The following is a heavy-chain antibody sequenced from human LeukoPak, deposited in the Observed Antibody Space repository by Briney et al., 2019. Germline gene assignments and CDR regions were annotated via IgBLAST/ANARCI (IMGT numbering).Heavy chain of an antibody. Sequence: SETLSLTCTVSGGSISSYYWSWIRQPPGKGLEWIGYIYYSGSTNYNPSLKSRVTISVDTSKNQFSLKLSSVTAADTAVYYCARGDYGDYFDYWGQGTLVTVSS. V-gene: IGHV4-59*12. D-gene: IGHD4-17*01. J-gene: IGHJ4*02. CDR3: ARGDYGDYFDY. CDR1: GGSISSYY. CDR2: IYYSGST.